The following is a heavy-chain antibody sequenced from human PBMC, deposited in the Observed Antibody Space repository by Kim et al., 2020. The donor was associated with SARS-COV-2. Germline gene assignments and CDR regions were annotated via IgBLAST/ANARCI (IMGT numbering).Heavy chain of an antibody. J-gene: IGHJ4*02. D-gene: IGHD6-19*01. CDR1: GYTFTSYG. Sequence: ASVKVSCKASGYTFTSYGVSWVRQAPGQGLEWVGWISANNGDTHYAQKLQGRVTLTTETSTTTSYMELRSLGSDDTAVYYCVRKQQWMAPVYWGQGTLVTVSS. CDR3: VRKQQWMAPVY. CDR2: ISANNGDT. V-gene: IGHV1-18*01.